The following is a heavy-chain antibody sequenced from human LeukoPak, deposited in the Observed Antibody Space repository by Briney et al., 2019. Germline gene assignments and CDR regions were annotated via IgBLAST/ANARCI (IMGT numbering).Heavy chain of an antibody. V-gene: IGHV1-2*02. CDR1: GYTFTDYF. CDR3: ARGYDDSSGYYRGAFDI. J-gene: IGHJ3*02. CDR2: INPNSGGT. Sequence: ASVKVSCKASGYTFTDYFIHWVRQAPGQGLEWMGWINPNSGGTNYAQKFQGRVTMTRDTSISTAYMELSRLRSDDTAVYYCARGYDDSSGYYRGAFDIWGQGTMVTVSS. D-gene: IGHD3-22*01.